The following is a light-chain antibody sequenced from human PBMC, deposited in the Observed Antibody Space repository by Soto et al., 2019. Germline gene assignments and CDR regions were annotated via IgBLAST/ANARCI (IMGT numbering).Light chain of an antibody. CDR2: DVT. CDR3: SSYSSTSTRRL. CDR1: SNDIGGYNY. Sequence: QSVLTQPASVSGSPGQSITIPCTGTSNDIGGYNYVSWYQQFPGKAPKLIIYDVTNRPSGVSFRFSGSKPGNTASLTISGLQAEDDAGYHCSSYSSTSTRRLFVAVTKVTVL. V-gene: IGLV2-14*03. J-gene: IGLJ1*01.